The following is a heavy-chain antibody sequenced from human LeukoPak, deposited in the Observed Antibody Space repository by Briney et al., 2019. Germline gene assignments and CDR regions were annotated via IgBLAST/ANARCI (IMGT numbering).Heavy chain of an antibody. CDR2: INWNGGST. CDR3: AKALYCSGGSCYSGPDY. V-gene: IGHV3-20*04. Sequence: GGSLRLSCAASGFTFDDYAMSWVRQAPGKGLEWVSGINWNGGSTGYADSVKGRFTISRDNAKNSLSLQMNSLRAEDTAVYYCAKALYCSGGSCYSGPDYWGQGTLVTVSS. CDR1: GFTFDDYA. J-gene: IGHJ4*02. D-gene: IGHD2-15*01.